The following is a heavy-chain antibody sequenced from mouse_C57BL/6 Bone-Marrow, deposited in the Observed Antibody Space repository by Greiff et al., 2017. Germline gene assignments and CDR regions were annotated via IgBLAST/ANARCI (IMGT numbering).Heavy chain of an antibody. V-gene: IGHV5-17*01. CDR1: GFTFSDNG. J-gene: IGHJ4*01. CDR2: ISSGSSTI. D-gene: IGHD1-1*01. CDR3: ARSSYYDYAMDY. Sequence: EVQGVESGGGLVKPGGSLKLSCAASGFTFSDNGMHWVRQAPEKGLEWVAYISSGSSTIYYADTVKGRFTISRDNAKNTLFLQMTSLRSEDTAMYYCARSSYYDYAMDYWGQGTSVTVSS.